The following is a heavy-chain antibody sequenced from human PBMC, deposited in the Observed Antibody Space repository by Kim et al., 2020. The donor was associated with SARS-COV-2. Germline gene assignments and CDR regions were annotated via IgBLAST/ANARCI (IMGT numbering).Heavy chain of an antibody. CDR2: T. D-gene: IGHD1-20*01. V-gene: IGHV1-46*01. Sequence: TRCPQKFQCRVTMTRDTSTSTVYMELSSLRSEDTAFYYCARTLTSQGFDYWGQGTLVTVSS. J-gene: IGHJ4*02. CDR3: ARTLTSQGFDY.